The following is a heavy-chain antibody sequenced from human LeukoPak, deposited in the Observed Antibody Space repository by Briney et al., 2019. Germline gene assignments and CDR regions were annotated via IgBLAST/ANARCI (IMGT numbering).Heavy chain of an antibody. V-gene: IGHV3-23*01. CDR3: AKDLTAVAGYNWFDP. CDR2: LSGCGGSA. CDR1: GFTFSSYA. D-gene: IGHD6-19*01. J-gene: IGHJ5*02. Sequence: PGGSLRLSCAASGFTFSSYAMSWVRHAPRKGLEWVSALSGCGGSAYYADSGKGEFTISRDNSKNPLYLQMNSLKAEDTAVYYCAKDLTAVAGYNWFDPWGQGTLVTVSS.